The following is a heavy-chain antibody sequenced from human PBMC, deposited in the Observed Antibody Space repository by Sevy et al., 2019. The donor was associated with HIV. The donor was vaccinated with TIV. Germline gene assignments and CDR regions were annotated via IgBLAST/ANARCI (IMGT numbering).Heavy chain of an antibody. D-gene: IGHD6-13*01. CDR3: ARGSSTWYNYYYYMDV. CDR2: IDPYTGDT. J-gene: IGHJ6*03. Sequence: ASVKVSCKASGFTFTGYKIYWVRQAPGQGLEWMGWIDPYTGDTNYARNFKGRVTMTRDTSINTAYMELSRLRSDDTAMYYCARGSSTWYNYYYYMDVWGKGTPVTVSS. CDR1: GFTFTGYK. V-gene: IGHV1-2*02.